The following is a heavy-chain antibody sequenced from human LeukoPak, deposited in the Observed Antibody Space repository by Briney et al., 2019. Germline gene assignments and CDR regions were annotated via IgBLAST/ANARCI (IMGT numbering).Heavy chain of an antibody. Sequence: GSSVKVSCKASGGTFSSYAISWVRQAPGQGLEWMGRIIPILGIANYAQKFQGRVTITADKSTSTAYMELSSLRSEDTAVYYCARASRYSYGSDYWGQGTLVTVSS. J-gene: IGHJ4*02. D-gene: IGHD5-18*01. CDR1: GGTFSSYA. CDR2: IIPILGIA. V-gene: IGHV1-69*04. CDR3: ARASRYSYGSDY.